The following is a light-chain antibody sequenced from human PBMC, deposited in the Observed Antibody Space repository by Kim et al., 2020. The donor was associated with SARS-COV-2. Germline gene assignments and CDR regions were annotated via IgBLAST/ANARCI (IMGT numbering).Light chain of an antibody. Sequence: QSALTQPASVSGSPGQSITISCTGTSSDVGGYNYVSWYQQHPGKAPKPMIYDVSYRPSGVSNRFSGSKSGNTASLTISGLQAEDEADYYCSSLTSSSTVVFGGGTQLTVL. CDR2: DVS. CDR1: SSDVGGYNY. V-gene: IGLV2-14*03. J-gene: IGLJ2*01. CDR3: SSLTSSSTVV.